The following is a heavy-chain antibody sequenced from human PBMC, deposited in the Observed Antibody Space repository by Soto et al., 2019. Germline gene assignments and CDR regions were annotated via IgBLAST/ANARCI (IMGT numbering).Heavy chain of an antibody. V-gene: IGHV1-69*01. J-gene: IGHJ6*02. Sequence: QVQLVQSGAEVKKPGSSVKVSCKASGGTFSSYPINWVRQAPGQGLEWMGGIIPVFGIANYAQKFQGRVTITSDESTSTAFMEVGRLRSEDTAMYYCARSGGDRLYGMDVWGQGTTVTVSS. CDR1: GGTFSSYP. CDR3: ARSGGDRLYGMDV. CDR2: IIPVFGIA. D-gene: IGHD2-21*01.